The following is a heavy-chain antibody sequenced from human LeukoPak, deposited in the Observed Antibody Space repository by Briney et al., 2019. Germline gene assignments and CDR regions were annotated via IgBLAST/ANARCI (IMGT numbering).Heavy chain of an antibody. J-gene: IGHJ4*02. V-gene: IGHV3-23*01. Sequence: GGSLRLSCAASGFTFSSYAMSWVRQAPGKGLEWVSAISGSGGSTYYADSVKGRFTISRDNSKNTLYLQMNSLRAEDTAVYYCARDRGGYSVYGGGWGQGTLVTVSS. D-gene: IGHD5/OR15-5a*01. CDR1: GFTFSSYA. CDR3: ARDRGGYSVYGGG. CDR2: ISGSGGST.